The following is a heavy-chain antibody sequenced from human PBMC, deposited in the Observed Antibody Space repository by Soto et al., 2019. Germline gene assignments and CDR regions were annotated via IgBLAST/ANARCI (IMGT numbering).Heavy chain of an antibody. CDR2: ISGSGGST. CDR1: GFTFSSYA. V-gene: IGHV3-23*01. J-gene: IGHJ4*02. Sequence: GGSLRLSCAASGFTFSSYAMSWVRQAPGKGLEWVSAISGSGGSTYYADSVKGRFTTSRDNSKNTLYLQMNSLRAEDTAVYYCAKFGAYYYGSGNYFDYWGQGTLVTVSS. CDR3: AKFGAYYYGSGNYFDY. D-gene: IGHD3-10*01.